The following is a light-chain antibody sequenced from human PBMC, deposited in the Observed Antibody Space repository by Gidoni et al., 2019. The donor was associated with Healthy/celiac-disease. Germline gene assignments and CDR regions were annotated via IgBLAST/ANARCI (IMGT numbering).Light chain of an antibody. Sequence: DIQMTQSPSSLSASVGGRVTITCQASQDISNYLNWYQQKPGKAPKLLIYDASNLETRVPSRFSGSGSGTDLTFTISSLQPEDIATYYCQQYDNLSYTFGQGTKLEIK. CDR2: DAS. V-gene: IGKV1-33*01. CDR3: QQYDNLSYT. CDR1: QDISNY. J-gene: IGKJ2*01.